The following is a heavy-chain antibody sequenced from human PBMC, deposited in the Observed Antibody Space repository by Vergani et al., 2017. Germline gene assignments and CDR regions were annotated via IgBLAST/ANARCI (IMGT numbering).Heavy chain of an antibody. CDR2: ISAYNGKT. Sequence: QVQLVQSGAEVKKPGASVKVSCKASGYTFTSYGISWVRQAPGQVLEWMGGISAYNGKTNYAQKLQGRGTMTTDTSTSTAYMELRGLRSEETAVYYCARSPIVVGWDFDYWGQGTLVTVSS. V-gene: IGHV1-18*01. D-gene: IGHD3-22*01. J-gene: IGHJ4*02. CDR1: GYTFTSYG. CDR3: ARSPIVVGWDFDY.